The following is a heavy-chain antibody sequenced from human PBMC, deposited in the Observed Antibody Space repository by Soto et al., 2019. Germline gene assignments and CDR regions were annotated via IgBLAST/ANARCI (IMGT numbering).Heavy chain of an antibody. D-gene: IGHD5-18*01. CDR2: FNPTGDTA. V-gene: IGHV1-46*01. J-gene: IGHJ6*02. CDR1: GYTFTSYY. CDR3: ARGGRIVDTGIGYYYYHAMDV. Sequence: SVKVSFKASGYTFTSYYIHWVRQAPGQGLEWMGIFNPTGDTASYAQKLQGRVTMTRDTSTGTAYMELGSLRSEDTAVYYCARGGRIVDTGIGYYYYHAMDVWGQGTTVTVSS.